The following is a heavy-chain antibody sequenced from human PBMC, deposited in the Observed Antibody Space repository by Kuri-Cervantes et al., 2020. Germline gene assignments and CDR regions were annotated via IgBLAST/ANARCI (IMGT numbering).Heavy chain of an antibody. CDR1: GFTFSSYG. V-gene: IGHV3-33*06. CDR2: IWYDGSNK. J-gene: IGHJ4*02. CDR3: AKAQYRPQCDYFDY. Sequence: GGSLRLSCAASGFTFSSYGMHWVRQAPGKGLEWVAVIWYDGSNKYYADSVKGRFTISRDNSKNTLYLQMNSLRAEDTAVYYCAKAQYRPQCDYFDYWGQGTLVTVSS. D-gene: IGHD3-16*02.